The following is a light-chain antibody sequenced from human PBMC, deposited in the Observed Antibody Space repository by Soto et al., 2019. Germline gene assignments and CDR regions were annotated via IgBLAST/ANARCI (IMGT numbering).Light chain of an antibody. CDR3: QHYDHHPTFT. J-gene: IGKJ3*01. Sequence: DIQMTQSPSSLSASVGDRVTITCQASQDIRKYLNWYQQKPGRAPKLLIYGASNLETGVPSRFSGSGYGTDFTFPISSLQPEDIATYYCQHYDHHPTFTFGPGTNVAIK. V-gene: IGKV1-33*01. CDR2: GAS. CDR1: QDIRKY.